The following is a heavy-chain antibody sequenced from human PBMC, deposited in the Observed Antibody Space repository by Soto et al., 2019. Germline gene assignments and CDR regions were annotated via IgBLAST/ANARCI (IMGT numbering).Heavy chain of an antibody. CDR3: ASTTVWKNAFEI. V-gene: IGHV3-53*01. Sequence: EVRLVESGGGVIQPGGSLRLSCAASGVSVKTNYMSWVRQSPGKGLEWVSPFESGGSIYYADSVKGRFTISRDHFQKTLFLQMNSLRVEDTATYYCASTTVWKNAFEIWGQGTLVSVSS. D-gene: IGHD3-16*01. J-gene: IGHJ3*02. CDR1: GVSVKTNY. CDR2: FESGGSI.